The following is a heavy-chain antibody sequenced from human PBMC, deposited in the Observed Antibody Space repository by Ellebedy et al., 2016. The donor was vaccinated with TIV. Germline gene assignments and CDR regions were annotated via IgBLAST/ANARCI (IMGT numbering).Heavy chain of an antibody. CDR2: ISYDGSNK. Sequence: GESLKISXAASGSTFGSYGMHWVRQAPGTGLEWVAVISYDGSNKYYADSVKGRFTISRDNSKITLYLQMNSLRVEDTAVYYCAKDRGGDHYPFLGWSFDVWGRGTLVSVSS. CDR3: AKDRGGDHYPFLGWSFDV. CDR1: GSTFGSYG. J-gene: IGHJ2*01. D-gene: IGHD2-21*01. V-gene: IGHV3-30*18.